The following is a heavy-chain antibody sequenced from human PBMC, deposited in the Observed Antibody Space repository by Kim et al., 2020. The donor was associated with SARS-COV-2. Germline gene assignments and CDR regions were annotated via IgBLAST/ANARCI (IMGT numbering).Heavy chain of an antibody. CDR3: AKDDRLWH. CDR2: ISYDGSNK. J-gene: IGHJ4*02. CDR1: GFTFSSYG. V-gene: IGHV3-30*18. D-gene: IGHD2-21*01. Sequence: GGSLRLSCAASGFTFSSYGMHWVRQAPGKGLEWVAVISYDGSNKYYADSVKGRFTISRDNSKNTLYLQMNSLRAEDTAVYYCAKDDRLWHWGQGTLVTVSS.